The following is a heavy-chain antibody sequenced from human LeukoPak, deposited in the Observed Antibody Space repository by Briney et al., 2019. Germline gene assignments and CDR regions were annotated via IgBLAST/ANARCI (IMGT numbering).Heavy chain of an antibody. CDR2: ISRNSGSI. J-gene: IGHJ4*02. D-gene: IGHD1-26*01. CDR1: GFTFDDYA. CDR3: AKDSGGGYFDY. Sequence: GGSLRLSCAASGFTFDDYAMHWVRQAPGKGLEWVSGISRNSGSIGYADSVKGRFTISRDNAKNSLYLQMNSLRAEDMALYYCAKDSGGGYFDYWGQGTLVTVSS. V-gene: IGHV3-9*03.